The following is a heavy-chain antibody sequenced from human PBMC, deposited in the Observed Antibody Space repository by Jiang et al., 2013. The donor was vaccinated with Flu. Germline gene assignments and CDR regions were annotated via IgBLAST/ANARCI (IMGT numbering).Heavy chain of an antibody. CDR2: SKANSYAT. D-gene: IGHD4-17*01. J-gene: IGHJ6*04. V-gene: IGHV3-73*01. Sequence: SKANSYATAYAASVKGRFTISRDDSKNTAYLQMNSLKTEDTAVYYCTRRDDYGDYEMGYYYGMDVWGKGTTVTVSS. CDR3: TRRDDYGDYEMGYYYGMDV.